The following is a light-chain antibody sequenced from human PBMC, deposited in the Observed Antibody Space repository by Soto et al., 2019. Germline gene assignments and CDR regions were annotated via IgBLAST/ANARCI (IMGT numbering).Light chain of an antibody. CDR3: QLFCSSPRYT. CDR2: AAS. V-gene: IGKV3-20*01. Sequence: EIVLTQSPGTLSLSPGERATLSCRTSESVTKTYLAWYQQKPGQPPRLLIYAASSRATGIPDRFSGSGSGTDFTLTISRLEPDDFAVYFCQLFCSSPRYTFGRGTRLEIK. J-gene: IGKJ2*01. CDR1: ESVTKTY.